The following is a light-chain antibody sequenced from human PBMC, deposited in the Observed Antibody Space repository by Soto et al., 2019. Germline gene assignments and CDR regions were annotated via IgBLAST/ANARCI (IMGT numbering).Light chain of an antibody. CDR2: EVT. J-gene: IGLJ2*01. Sequence: QSALTQPPSASGSPGQSVTISCTGTSSDVGGYNYVSWYQQHPGKAPKLMIYEVTKRPSGVPDRFSGSKSGSTASLTVSGLQAEDVADYYCSSYAGSNNYVVFGGGTKLTVL. CDR3: SSYAGSNNYVV. CDR1: SSDVGGYNY. V-gene: IGLV2-8*01.